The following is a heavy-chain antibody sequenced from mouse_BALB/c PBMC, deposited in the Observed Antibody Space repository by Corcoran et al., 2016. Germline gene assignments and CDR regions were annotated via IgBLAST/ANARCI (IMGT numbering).Heavy chain of an antibody. J-gene: IGHJ2*01. CDR2: INPNNGGT. Sequence: GLLQQSGPVLVKPGASVKIPCKASGYTFTDYNMDWVKQSNGKSLEWIGDINPNNGGTIYNQKFKGKATLTVDKSSSTAYMELRSLTSEDTAVYYCARKDGNYPYYFDYWGQGTTLTVSS. CDR3: ARKDGNYPYYFDY. V-gene: IGHV1-18*01. D-gene: IGHD2-1*01. CDR1: GYTFTDYN.